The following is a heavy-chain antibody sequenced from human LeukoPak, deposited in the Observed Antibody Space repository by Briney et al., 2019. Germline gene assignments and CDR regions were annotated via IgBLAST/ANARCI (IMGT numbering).Heavy chain of an antibody. V-gene: IGHV1-69*04. CDR2: IIPILGTA. D-gene: IGHD5-18*01. CDR3: ARDKQLWLRDYYYYYGMDV. J-gene: IGHJ6*02. Sequence: ASVKVSCKASGGTFSSFAISWVRQAPGQGLEWMGRIIPILGTANCAQKFQGRVTITADKFTSTAYMELSGLKSEDTAVYYCARDKQLWLRDYYYYYGMDVWGQGTTVTVSS. CDR1: GGTFSSFA.